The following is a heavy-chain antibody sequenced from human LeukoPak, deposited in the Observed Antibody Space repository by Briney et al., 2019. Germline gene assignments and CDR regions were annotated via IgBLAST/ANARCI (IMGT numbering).Heavy chain of an antibody. D-gene: IGHD2-2*01. CDR1: GFTFSSYG. CDR3: ARGYCSSTSCYRVGMDV. CDR2: IWYDGSNK. Sequence: GGSLRLSCAASGFTFSSYGMHWVRQAPGKGLEWVAVIWYDGSNKYYADSVKGRFTVSRDNSKNTLYLQMNSLRAEDTAVYYCARGYCSSTSCYRVGMDVWGQGTTVTVSS. J-gene: IGHJ6*02. V-gene: IGHV3-33*01.